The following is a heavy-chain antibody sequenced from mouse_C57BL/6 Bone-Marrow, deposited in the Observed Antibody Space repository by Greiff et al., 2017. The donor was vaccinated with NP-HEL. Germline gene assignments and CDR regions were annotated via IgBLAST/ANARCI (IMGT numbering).Heavy chain of an antibody. D-gene: IGHD3-2*02. CDR3: ARRSGQRRPRYYFDY. V-gene: IGHV1-55*01. J-gene: IGHJ2*01. CDR1: GYTFTSYW. CDR2: IYPGSGST. Sequence: QVQLQQPGAELVKPGASVKMSCKASGYTFTSYWITWVKQRPGQGLEWIGDIYPGSGSTNYNEKFKSKATLTVDTSSSTAYMQLSSLTSEDSAVYYCARRSGQRRPRYYFDYWGQGTTLTVSS.